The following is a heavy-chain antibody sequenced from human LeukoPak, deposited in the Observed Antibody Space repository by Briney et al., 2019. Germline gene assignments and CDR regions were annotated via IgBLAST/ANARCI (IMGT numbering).Heavy chain of an antibody. CDR3: ARDLVTVTKGFDI. D-gene: IGHD4-17*01. Sequence: ETLSLTCAVSADSFSSHYWTWIRQPPGKGLEWIGYISYTGSTNYNPSLKSRVTISIDTSKNQFSLNLSSVTAADTAVYYCARDLVTVTKGFDIWGQGTIVSVSS. V-gene: IGHV4-59*11. CDR1: ADSFSSHY. CDR2: ISYTGST. J-gene: IGHJ3*02.